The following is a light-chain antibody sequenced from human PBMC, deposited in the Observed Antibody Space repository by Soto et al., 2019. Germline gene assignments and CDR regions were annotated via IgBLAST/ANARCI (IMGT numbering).Light chain of an antibody. CDR2: GAS. V-gene: IGKV3-20*01. J-gene: IGKJ1*01. Sequence: EIVLTQSRGTLSLSPGERATLSCRASQSVSSSYLAWYQQKPGQAPRPLIYGASNRATGIPDRFSGSGSGTDFTLTINRLEPEDVAVYYCQQYGSSPRTFGQGTKVEIK. CDR1: QSVSSSY. CDR3: QQYGSSPRT.